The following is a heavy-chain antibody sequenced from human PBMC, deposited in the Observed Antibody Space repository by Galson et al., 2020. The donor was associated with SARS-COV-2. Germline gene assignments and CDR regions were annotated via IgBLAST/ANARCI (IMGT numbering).Heavy chain of an antibody. J-gene: IGHJ4*02. Sequence: NSGGSLTLSCAASGFTFSDYYMSWIRQAPGKGLEWVSYISSSGSTIYNADSVKGRFTISRDNAKNSLYLQMNSLRAEDTAVYYCARDQERAFSGYDYHYYDSSGYPYWGQGTLVTVSS. V-gene: IGHV3-11*01. D-gene: IGHD3-22*01. CDR1: GFTFSDYY. CDR3: ARDQERAFSGYDYHYYDSSGYPY. CDR2: ISSSGSTI.